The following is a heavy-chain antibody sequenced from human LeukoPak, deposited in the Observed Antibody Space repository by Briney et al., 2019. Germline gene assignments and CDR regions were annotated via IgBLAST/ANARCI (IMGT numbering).Heavy chain of an antibody. CDR3: ARATTVTTYLDY. Sequence: GGSLRLSCAASGSTFSSYWMTWVRQAPGKGLEWVANLKQDGSEKYYVDSVKGRFTISRDNAKNTLYLQMNSLRAEDTAVYYCARATTVTTYLDYWGQGTLVTVSS. V-gene: IGHV3-7*01. CDR2: LKQDGSEK. CDR1: GSTFSSYW. J-gene: IGHJ4*02. D-gene: IGHD4-17*01.